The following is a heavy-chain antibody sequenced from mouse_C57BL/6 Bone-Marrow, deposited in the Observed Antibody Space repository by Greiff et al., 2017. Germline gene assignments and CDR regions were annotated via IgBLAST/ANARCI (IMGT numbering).Heavy chain of an antibody. J-gene: IGHJ2*01. D-gene: IGHD1-2*01. CDR3: ATFTAGAFDY. V-gene: IGHV5-12*01. Sequence: EVQGVESGGGLVQPGGSLKLSCAASGFTFSDYYMYWVRQTPEKRLEWVAYISNGGGSPYYPDTVKGRFTISRDNAKNTLYLQMSRLKSEDTAMYYCATFTAGAFDYWGQGTTLTVSS. CDR1: GFTFSDYY. CDR2: ISNGGGSP.